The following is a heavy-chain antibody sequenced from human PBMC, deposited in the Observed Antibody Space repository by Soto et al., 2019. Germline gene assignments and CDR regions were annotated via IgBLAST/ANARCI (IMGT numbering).Heavy chain of an antibody. Sequence: QVQLQQWGAGLLKPSETLSLTCAVYGGSFSGYWWSWIRQPPGKGLEWIGEINDSGGTNYNPSLKSRVTISADTPKNQFSLKLSSVTAADTAVYYCARIREQWLSYDAFEIWGQGTMVTVSS. V-gene: IGHV4-34*01. CDR3: ARIREQWLSYDAFEI. CDR2: INDSGGT. CDR1: GGSFSGYW. D-gene: IGHD6-19*01. J-gene: IGHJ3*02.